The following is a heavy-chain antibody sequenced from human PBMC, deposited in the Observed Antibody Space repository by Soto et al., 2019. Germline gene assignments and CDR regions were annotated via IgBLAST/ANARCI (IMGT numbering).Heavy chain of an antibody. J-gene: IGHJ5*01. CDR2: ISRSSSYI. D-gene: IGHD5-12*01. V-gene: IGHV3-21*01. CDR1: GFTFSSYS. Sequence: EVQLVESGGGLVKPGGSLRLSCAASGFTFSSYSMNWVRQAPGKGLEWVSSISRSSSYIYYADSVKGRFTISRDNAKNSLYLQMNSLRAEDSAVYYCAREVSKYSGYDFDYWGQGTLVTVSS. CDR3: AREVSKYSGYDFDY.